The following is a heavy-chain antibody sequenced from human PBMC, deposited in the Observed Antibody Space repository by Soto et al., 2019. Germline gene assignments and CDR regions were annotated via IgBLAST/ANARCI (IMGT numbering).Heavy chain of an antibody. CDR1: GYTFTGYG. CDR2: ISAYNGNT. J-gene: IGHJ4*02. Sequence: ASVKVSCKASGYTFTGYGITWVRQAPGQGLEWMGWISAYNGNTDYTQKLQGRVTMTTDTSTSTAYMELRSLRSDDTAVYYCARDDRRGGSCYYDYWGQGTLVTVSS. CDR3: ARDDRRGGSCYYDY. D-gene: IGHD2-15*01. V-gene: IGHV1-18*01.